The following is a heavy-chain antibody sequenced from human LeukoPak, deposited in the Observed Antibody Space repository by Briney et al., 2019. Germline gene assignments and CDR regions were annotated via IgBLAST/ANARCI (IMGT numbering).Heavy chain of an antibody. D-gene: IGHD6-6*01. J-gene: IGHJ5*02. CDR1: GGSISSYY. CDR2: IYYSGST. V-gene: IGHV4-59*01. Sequence: RSSETLSLTCTVSGGSISSYYWSWIRQPPGKGLEWIGYIYYSGSTNYNPSLKSRVTISVDTSKNQFSLKLSSVTAADTAVYYCARLGSDVDWFDPWGQGTLVTVSS. CDR3: ARLGSDVDWFDP.